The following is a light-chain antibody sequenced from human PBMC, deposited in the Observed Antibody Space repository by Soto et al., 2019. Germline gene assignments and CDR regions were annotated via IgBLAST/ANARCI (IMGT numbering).Light chain of an antibody. CDR3: SSYVGDSAYA. CDR2: DDR. J-gene: IGLJ1*01. CDR1: NIGGKS. V-gene: IGLV3-21*02. Sequence: SYELTQPPSVSVAPGQTATITCGGNNIGGKSVHWYQQKPGQAPVLVVYDDRDRPSGIPERFSGSNSGNTASLTISGLQAEDEADYFCSSYVGDSAYAFGTGTKLTVL.